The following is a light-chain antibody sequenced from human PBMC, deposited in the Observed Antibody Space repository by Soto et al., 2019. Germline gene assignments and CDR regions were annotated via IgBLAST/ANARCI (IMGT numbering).Light chain of an antibody. V-gene: IGKV3-20*01. Sequence: EIVMTQSPATLSVSPGERATLSCRASQSVSSSYLAWYQQKPGQAPGLLIYGASSRATGIPDRFSGSGSGTDFTLTITRLEPEDFAVYLCQQYDVSPITFGLGTRLEIK. CDR1: QSVSSSY. CDR3: QQYDVSPIT. J-gene: IGKJ5*01. CDR2: GAS.